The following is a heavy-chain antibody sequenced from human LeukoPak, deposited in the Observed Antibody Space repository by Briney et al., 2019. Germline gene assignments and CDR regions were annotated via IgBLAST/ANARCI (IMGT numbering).Heavy chain of an antibody. J-gene: IGHJ3*02. CDR2: INAGNGNT. CDR3: ARPRTANEAFDI. Sequence: ASVKVSCKASGYTFTSYAMHWVRQAPGQRLEWMGWINAGNGNTRYSQKFQGRVTITRDTSASTAYMELSSLRSEDTAVYYCARPRTANEAFDIWGQGTMVTVSS. V-gene: IGHV1-3*01. CDR1: GYTFTSYA.